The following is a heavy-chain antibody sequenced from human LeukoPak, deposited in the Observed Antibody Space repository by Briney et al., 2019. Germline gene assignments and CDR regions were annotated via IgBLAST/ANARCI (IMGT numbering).Heavy chain of an antibody. V-gene: IGHV4-59*08. CDR1: GGSISSYY. J-gene: IGHJ3*02. D-gene: IGHD5-12*01. Sequence: SETLSLTCTVSGGSISSYYWSWIRQTPGKGLGWIGYIYYTGSTNYSPSLKSRVTMSVDSSKNQFSLNLRSVTAADTAVYYCAKSGYDYGDAFDIWGQGTMVTVSS. CDR3: AKSGYDYGDAFDI. CDR2: IYYTGST.